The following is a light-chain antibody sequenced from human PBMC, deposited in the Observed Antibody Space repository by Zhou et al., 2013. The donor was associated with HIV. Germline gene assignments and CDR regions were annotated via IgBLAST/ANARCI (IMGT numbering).Light chain of an antibody. CDR3: QQYYSYPPGT. V-gene: IGKV1-8*01. J-gene: IGKJ1*01. CDR1: QGISSY. Sequence: AIRITQSPSSLSASTGDRVTITCRASQGISSYLAWYQQKPGKAPKLLIYAASTLQSGVPSRLSGSGSGTDFTLTISCLQSEDFATYYCQQYYSYPPGTFGQGTKVEIK. CDR2: AAS.